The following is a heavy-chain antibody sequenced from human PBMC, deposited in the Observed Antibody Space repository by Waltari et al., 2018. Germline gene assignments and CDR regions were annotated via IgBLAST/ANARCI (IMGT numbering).Heavy chain of an antibody. D-gene: IGHD5-12*01. Sequence: QLQLQESGPGLVKPSETVSLTCSVSGGSITSARPYWGWIRQPPGQGLEWIGTISYSGTTYNSPSLQSRVTKSRDTSKNQLSLKLDSVTASDTAVYYCATYIGASVGTASFDVWGQGTMVTVSS. CDR1: GGSITSARPY. J-gene: IGHJ3*01. V-gene: IGHV4-39*01. CDR2: ISYSGTT. CDR3: ATYIGASVGTASFDV.